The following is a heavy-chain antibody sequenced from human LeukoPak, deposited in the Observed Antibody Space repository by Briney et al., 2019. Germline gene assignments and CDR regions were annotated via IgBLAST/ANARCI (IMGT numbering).Heavy chain of an antibody. CDR1: GFTFSSYS. CDR3: ARDRDWNDDQSMDY. D-gene: IGHD1-1*01. Sequence: GGSLRLSCAASGFTFSSYSMNWVRQAPGKGLEWVSYISSSSSTIYYADSVKGRFTISRDNAKNSLYLQMNSLRAEDTAVYYCARDRDWNDDQSMDYWGQGTLVTASS. CDR2: ISSSSSTI. V-gene: IGHV3-48*01. J-gene: IGHJ4*02.